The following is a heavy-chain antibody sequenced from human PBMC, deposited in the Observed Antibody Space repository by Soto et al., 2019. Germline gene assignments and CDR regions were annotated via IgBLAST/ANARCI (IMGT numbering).Heavy chain of an antibody. D-gene: IGHD3-3*01. CDR3: ARAVPGGYDFWSGYGSPDYGMDV. V-gene: IGHV1-2*02. CDR2: INPNSGGT. CDR1: GYTFTGYY. Sequence: QVQLVQSGAEVKKPGASVKVSCKASGYTFTGYYMHWVRQAPGQGLEWMGWINPNSGGTNYAQKFQGRVTMTRDTSISTAYMELSRLRSDDTAVYYCARAVPGGYDFWSGYGSPDYGMDVWGQGTTVTVSS. J-gene: IGHJ6*02.